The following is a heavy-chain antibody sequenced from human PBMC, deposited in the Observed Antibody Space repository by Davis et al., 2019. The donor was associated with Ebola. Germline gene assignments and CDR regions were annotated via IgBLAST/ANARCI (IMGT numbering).Heavy chain of an antibody. J-gene: IGHJ4*02. D-gene: IGHD3-10*01. Sequence: PGGSLRLSCAASGFTFSSYGMHWVRQAPGKGLEWVAVISYDGSNKYYADSVKGRFTISRDNSKNTLYLQMNSLRAEDTAVYYCAKDPGTGIRGWYFDYWGQGTLVTVSS. CDR1: GFTFSSYG. V-gene: IGHV3-30*18. CDR3: AKDPGTGIRGWYFDY. CDR2: ISYDGSNK.